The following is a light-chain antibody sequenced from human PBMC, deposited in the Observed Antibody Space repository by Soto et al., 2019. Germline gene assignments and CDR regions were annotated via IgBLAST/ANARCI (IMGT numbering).Light chain of an antibody. CDR3: QQSYGTPLT. J-gene: IGKJ4*01. CDR1: KSISNY. CDR2: AAS. Sequence: DMEMTHTPSSLSASVGERVTITCRASKSISNYLNWYQHKPGKVPKLLIYAASSLQSGVPTRFRGSGSWTDFTLIINRLPPEAFATSYCQQSYGTPLTFGGWTKIEIK. V-gene: IGKV1-39*01.